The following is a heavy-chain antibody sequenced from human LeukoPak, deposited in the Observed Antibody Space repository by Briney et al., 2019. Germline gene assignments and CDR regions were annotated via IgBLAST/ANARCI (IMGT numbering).Heavy chain of an antibody. CDR1: GYTFTSYD. J-gene: IGHJ4*02. CDR3: ASGQLWAGRVLDY. V-gene: IGHV1-8*03. D-gene: IGHD6-6*01. CDR2: MNPNSGNT. Sequence: GASVKVSCKASGYTFTSYDINWVRQATGQGLEWMGWMNPNSGNTGYAQKFQGRVTITRNTSISTAYMELSSLRSEDTAVYYCASGQLWAGRVLDYWGQGTLVTVSS.